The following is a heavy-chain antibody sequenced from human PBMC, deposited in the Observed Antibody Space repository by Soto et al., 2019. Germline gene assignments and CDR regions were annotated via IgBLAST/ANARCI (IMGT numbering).Heavy chain of an antibody. CDR3: TRDASRHSSARRWFDP. V-gene: IGHV3-21*01. D-gene: IGHD6-13*01. J-gene: IGHJ5*02. CDR2: ISSNSAYI. CDR1: GFTFRSFT. Sequence: PGGSLRLSCAASGFTFRSFTMNWVRQSPGKGLEWVSTISSNSAYIYYTDALRGRFTISRDNAKNSLHLQMNSLRAEDTAVYYCTRDASRHSSARRWFDPWGPGTLVTVSS.